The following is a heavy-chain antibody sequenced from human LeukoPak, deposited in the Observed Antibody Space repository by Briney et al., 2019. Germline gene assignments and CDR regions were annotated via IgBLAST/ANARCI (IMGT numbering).Heavy chain of an antibody. J-gene: IGHJ4*02. Sequence: ASVKVSCKASGYTFTGYYIHWVRQAPGQGLEWMGRINPNSGDTNYAEKFQGRVTMTRDTSISTAYMELRGLRSDDTAVYYCARGGELERFDYWGQGTLVTVSS. V-gene: IGHV1-2*06. D-gene: IGHD1-1*01. CDR3: ARGGELERFDY. CDR2: INPNSGDT. CDR1: GYTFTGYY.